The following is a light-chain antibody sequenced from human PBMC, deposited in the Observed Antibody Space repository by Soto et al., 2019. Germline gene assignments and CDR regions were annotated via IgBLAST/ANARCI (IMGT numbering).Light chain of an antibody. V-gene: IGLV2-14*01. CDR2: GVS. CDR3: SSYTSTYIWV. Sequence: QSALTQPASVSGSPGQSITISCTGTSSDIGSHNFVSWHQQHPGKAPKFIIYGVSNRPSGVSNRFSGSKSGNTASLTISGLQADGEADYYCSSYTSTYIWVFGGGTKLTVL. J-gene: IGLJ3*02. CDR1: SSDIGSHNF.